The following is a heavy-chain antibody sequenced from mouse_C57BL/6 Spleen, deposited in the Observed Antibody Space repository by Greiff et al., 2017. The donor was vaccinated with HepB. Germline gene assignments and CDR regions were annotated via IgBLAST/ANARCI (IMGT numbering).Heavy chain of an antibody. CDR3: ARATGTGNFDY. J-gene: IGHJ2*01. CDR2: INPSTGGN. D-gene: IGHD4-1*01. Sequence: EVQLQQSGPELVKPGASVKISCKASGYSFTGYYMNWVKQSPEKSLEWIGEINPSTGGNTYNQKFKAKATLAVDKSSSTAYMQLKSLTSEDSAVYYCARATGTGNFDYWGQGTTLTVSS. V-gene: IGHV1-42*01. CDR1: GYSFTGYY.